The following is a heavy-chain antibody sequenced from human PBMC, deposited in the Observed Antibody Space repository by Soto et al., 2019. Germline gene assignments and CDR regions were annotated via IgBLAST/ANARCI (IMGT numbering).Heavy chain of an antibody. Sequence: QLHLVQSGAVVKKPGASVTVSCSASGYPVTAYYMHWVRQAPGRGLEWMGGINPATGAAKYTQTIQGRVTITRDTSTRTVFMEVGGLTCEDTAVFYCARGGGVGVAGSAAFDMWGQGTLVTVSS. V-gene: IGHV1-2*02. J-gene: IGHJ3*02. D-gene: IGHD3-3*01. CDR1: GYPVTAYY. CDR2: INPATGAA. CDR3: ARGGGVGVAGSAAFDM.